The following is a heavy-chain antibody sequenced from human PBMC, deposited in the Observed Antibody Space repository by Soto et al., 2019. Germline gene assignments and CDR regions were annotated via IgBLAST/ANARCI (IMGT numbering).Heavy chain of an antibody. CDR1: GFTFRTYD. CDR2: IRAIGGST. J-gene: IGHJ4*02. D-gene: IGHD2-2*01. CDR3: AKRDCSSVTCNFGAPAFDH. Sequence: PGGSLRLSCAASGFTFRTYDMTWVRQRPGKGLEWVSSIRAIGGSTDYADSVRGRFTVSRDNSKNTLYLEMISLGAEDTAIYYCAKRDCSSVTCNFGAPAFDHWGQGTLVTVSS. V-gene: IGHV3-23*01.